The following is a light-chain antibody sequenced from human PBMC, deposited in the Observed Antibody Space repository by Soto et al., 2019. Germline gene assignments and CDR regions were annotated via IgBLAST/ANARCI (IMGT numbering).Light chain of an antibody. CDR1: SSNIGRNR. J-gene: IGLJ1*01. V-gene: IGLV1-47*01. Sequence: QSVLTQPPSASGTPGQRVTISCSGSSSNIGRNRVSWYQHLPGTAPKLLIYRNNQRPPGVPDRFSGSKSGTSASLAISGLRSEDEADYYCAAWDDSLSGYVFGTGTKVTVL. CDR3: AAWDDSLSGYV. CDR2: RNN.